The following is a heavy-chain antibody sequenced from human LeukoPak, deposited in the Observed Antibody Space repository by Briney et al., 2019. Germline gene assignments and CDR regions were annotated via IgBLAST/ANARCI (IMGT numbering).Heavy chain of an antibody. V-gene: IGHV4-34*01. Sequence: SETLSLTCAVYGGSFSGYYCSWIRHPPGEGREWIGEINHSGSTNYNPSLKSRVTISVDTSKNQFSLKLSSVTAADTAVYYCARDGILSGYCSSTSCYGFDPWGQGTLVTVSS. CDR3: ARDGILSGYCSSTSCYGFDP. CDR1: GGSFSGYY. D-gene: IGHD2-2*01. J-gene: IGHJ5*02. CDR2: INHSGST.